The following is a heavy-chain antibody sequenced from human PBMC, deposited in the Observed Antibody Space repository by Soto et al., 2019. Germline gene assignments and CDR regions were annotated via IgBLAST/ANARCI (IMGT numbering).Heavy chain of an antibody. CDR1: GFTFSSYG. CDR3: AKDRAIPRGPEDYYYYGMDV. CDR2: ISYDGSNK. J-gene: IGHJ6*02. D-gene: IGHD2-2*02. V-gene: IGHV3-30*18. Sequence: GGSLRLSCAASGFTFSSYGMHWVRQAPGKGLEWVAVISYDGSNKYYADSVKGRFTISRDNSKNTLYLQMNSLRAEDTAVYYCAKDRAIPRGPEDYYYYGMDVWGQGTTVTVSS.